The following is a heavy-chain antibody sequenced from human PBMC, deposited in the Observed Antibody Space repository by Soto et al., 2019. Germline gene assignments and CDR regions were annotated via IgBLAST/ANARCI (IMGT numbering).Heavy chain of an antibody. Sequence: ESGGGVVQPGRSLRLSCAASGFTFSSYGMHWVRQAPGKGLEWVAVISYDGSNKYYADSVKGRFTIARDNSKNTLYLEMNTLRAEDTAVYYCAKDDYYESSGYYYAVGAFDIWGQGTMVTVSS. D-gene: IGHD3-22*01. J-gene: IGHJ3*02. CDR2: ISYDGSNK. V-gene: IGHV3-30*18. CDR1: GFTFSSYG. CDR3: AKDDYYESSGYYYAVGAFDI.